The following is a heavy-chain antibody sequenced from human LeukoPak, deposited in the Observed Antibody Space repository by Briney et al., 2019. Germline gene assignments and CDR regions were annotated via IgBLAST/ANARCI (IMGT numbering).Heavy chain of an antibody. V-gene: IGHV3-21*01. Sequence: PGGSLRLSCAASGFTFSTYSGNWIRQAPGKGLEWVSSISDDSNYIFYADSVKGRFTISRDNAKNSLYLQMNSLRAEDTAVYYCAREERDGYNYYWYFDLWGRGTLVTVSS. J-gene: IGHJ2*01. CDR2: ISDDSNYI. D-gene: IGHD5-24*01. CDR3: AREERDGYNYYWYFDL. CDR1: GFTFSTYS.